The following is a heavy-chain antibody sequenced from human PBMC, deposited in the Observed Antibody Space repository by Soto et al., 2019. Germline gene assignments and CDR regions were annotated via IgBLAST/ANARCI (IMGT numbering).Heavy chain of an antibody. J-gene: IGHJ4*02. CDR2: INTENGNT. D-gene: IGHD2-8*01. CDR1: GYTFTNYA. Sequence: QVRLEQSGAEVKKPGASMKIACKGSGYTFTNYAVIWMRQAPGQRLEWMGRINTENGNTKYSEKFKGRVTITRDTSAGAAYMELNSLISEDTAVYYCTRDNGYFDSWGQGTLVTVSS. CDR3: TRDNGYFDS. V-gene: IGHV1-3*04.